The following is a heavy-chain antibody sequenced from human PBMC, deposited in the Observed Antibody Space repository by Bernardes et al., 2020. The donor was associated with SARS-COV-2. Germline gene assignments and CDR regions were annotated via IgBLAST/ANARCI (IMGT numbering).Heavy chain of an antibody. J-gene: IGHJ4*02. V-gene: IGHV1-2*02. CDR2: INPNSGGT. CDR3: ARGPNWTTMIVVGLLY. D-gene: IGHD3-22*01. Sequence: ASVKVSCKASGYTFTGYYMHWVRQAPGQGLEWMGWINPNSGGTNYAQKFQGRVTMTRDTSISTAYMELSRLRSDDTAVYYCARGPNWTTMIVVGLLYWGQGTLVTVSS. CDR1: GYTFTGYY.